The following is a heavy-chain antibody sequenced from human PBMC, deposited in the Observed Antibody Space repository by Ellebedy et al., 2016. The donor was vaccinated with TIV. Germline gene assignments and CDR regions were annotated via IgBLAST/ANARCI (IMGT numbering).Heavy chain of an antibody. CDR3: ARLVVVPAALTFYYYYYMDV. D-gene: IGHD2-2*01. CDR1: GGSISSSSYY. Sequence: SETLSLTXTVSGGSISSSSYYWGWIRQPPGKGLEWIGSIYYSGSTYYNPSLKSRVTISVDTSKNQFSLKLSSVTAADTAVYYCARLVVVPAALTFYYYYYMDVWGKGTTVTVSS. CDR2: IYYSGST. V-gene: IGHV4-39*07. J-gene: IGHJ6*03.